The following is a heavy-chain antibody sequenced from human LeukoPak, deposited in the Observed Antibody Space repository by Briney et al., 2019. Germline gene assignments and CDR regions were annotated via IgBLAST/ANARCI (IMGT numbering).Heavy chain of an antibody. Sequence: GGSLRLSCAASGFTFDDYAMHWVRQAPGKGLEWVSGISWNSGSIGYADSVKGRFTSSRDNAKNSLYLQMNSLRAEDTALYYCAKVSAASDAFDIWGQGTMVTVSS. V-gene: IGHV3-9*01. J-gene: IGHJ3*02. D-gene: IGHD2-2*01. CDR3: AKVSAASDAFDI. CDR1: GFTFDDYA. CDR2: ISWNSGSI.